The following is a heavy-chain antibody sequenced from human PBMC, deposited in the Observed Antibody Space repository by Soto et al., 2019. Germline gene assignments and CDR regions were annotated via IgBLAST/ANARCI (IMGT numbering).Heavy chain of an antibody. D-gene: IGHD6-19*01. Sequence: GGSLRLSCAASGFSFDTYNMSWVRQAPGKGLEWVSSISSGRPDIFYADSVRGRFTISRDDAKKSLFLQMNSLRADDTAVYYCARDHLGIAAGDFDLWGQGTLATVSS. J-gene: IGHJ4*02. CDR1: GFSFDTYN. CDR3: ARDHLGIAAGDFDL. CDR2: ISSGRPDI. V-gene: IGHV3-21*01.